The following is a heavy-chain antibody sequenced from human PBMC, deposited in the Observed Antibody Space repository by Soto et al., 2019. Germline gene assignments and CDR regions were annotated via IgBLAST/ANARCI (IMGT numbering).Heavy chain of an antibody. Sequence: SETLSLTCTVSGGSISSYYWSWIRQPPGKGLEWIGYIYYSGSTNYNPSLKSRVTISVDTSKNQFSLKLSSVTAAETAVYYCAREGPNDYGDYDSSNLGFDPWGQGTLVTVSS. CDR1: GGSISSYY. J-gene: IGHJ5*02. V-gene: IGHV4-59*01. CDR2: IYYSGST. CDR3: AREGPNDYGDYDSSNLGFDP. D-gene: IGHD4-17*01.